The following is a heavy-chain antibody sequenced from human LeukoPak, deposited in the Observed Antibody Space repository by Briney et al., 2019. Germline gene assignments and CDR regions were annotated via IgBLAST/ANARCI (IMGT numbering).Heavy chain of an antibody. CDR2: FDPEDGET. CDR1: GYTLTELS. V-gene: IGHV1-24*01. CDR3: ATDGPRDDRAWDYVWGSYRYLQAFDI. J-gene: IGHJ3*02. D-gene: IGHD3-16*02. Sequence: ASVKVSCKVSGYTLTELSMHWVRQAPGKGLEWMGGFDPEDGETIYAQKFQGRVTMTEDTSTDTAYVELSSLRSEDTAVYYCATDGPRDDRAWDYVWGSYRYLQAFDIWGQGTMVTVSS.